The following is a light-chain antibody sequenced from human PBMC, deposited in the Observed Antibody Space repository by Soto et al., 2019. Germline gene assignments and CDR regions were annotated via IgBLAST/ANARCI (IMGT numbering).Light chain of an antibody. CDR3: GTWDSSLSAYYG. V-gene: IGLV1-51*01. Sequence: QSVLTQPPSVSAAPGQKVTISCSGSSSNIGNNYVSWYQQLPGTAPKLLIYDNNKRPSGIPDRFSGSKSGTSATLGITGLQTGDEADYYCGTWDSSLSAYYGLGSATKVNV. J-gene: IGLJ1*01. CDR1: SSNIGNNY. CDR2: DNN.